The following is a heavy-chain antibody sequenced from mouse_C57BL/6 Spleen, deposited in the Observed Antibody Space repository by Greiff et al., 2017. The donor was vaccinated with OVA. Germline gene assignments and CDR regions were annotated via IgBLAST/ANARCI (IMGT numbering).Heavy chain of an antibody. J-gene: IGHJ2*01. CDR2: ISDGGSYT. CDR1: GFTFSSYA. V-gene: IGHV5-4*01. Sequence: DVQLQESGGGLVKPGGSLKLSCAASGFTFSSYAMSWVRQTPEKRLEWVATISDGGSYTYYPDNVKGRFTISRDNAKNNLYLQMSHLKSEDTAMYYCAREGYITTPLDYWGQGTTLTVSS. D-gene: IGHD1-1*01. CDR3: AREGYITTPLDY.